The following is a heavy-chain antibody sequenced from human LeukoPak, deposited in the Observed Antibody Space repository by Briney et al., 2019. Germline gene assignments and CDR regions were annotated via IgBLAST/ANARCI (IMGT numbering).Heavy chain of an antibody. CDR2: LRGGSGST. V-gene: IGHV3-23*01. CDR3: ARSEIYNYGYNPNTKFDF. CDR1: GFTFNSHV. Sequence: GGSLRLSCAASGFTFNSHVMSWVRQAPGKGLEWVSALRGGSGSTYYADSVRGRFTISGDTSKNTLYLQMNSRRAEDTAVYYCARSEIYNYGYNPNTKFDFWGQGTLVTVSS. J-gene: IGHJ4*02. D-gene: IGHD5-18*01.